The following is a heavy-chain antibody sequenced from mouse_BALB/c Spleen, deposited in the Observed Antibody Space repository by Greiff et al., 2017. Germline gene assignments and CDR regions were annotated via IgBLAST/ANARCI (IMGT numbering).Heavy chain of an antibody. Sequence: DVKLVESGGGLVKPGGSLKLSCAASGFAFSSYDMSWVRQTPEKRLEWVAYISSGGGSTYYPDTVKGRFTISRDNAKNTLYLQMSSLKSEDTAMYYCARHHYGYDGFDYWGQGTTLTVSA. V-gene: IGHV5-12-1*01. CDR3: ARHHYGYDGFDY. J-gene: IGHJ2*01. CDR2: ISSGGGST. D-gene: IGHD2-2*01. CDR1: GFAFSSYD.